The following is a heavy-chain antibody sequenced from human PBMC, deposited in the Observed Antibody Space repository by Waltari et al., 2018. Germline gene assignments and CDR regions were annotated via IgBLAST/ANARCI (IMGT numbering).Heavy chain of an antibody. V-gene: IGHV3-20*04. Sequence: EVQLVESGGCVIRPGGSLILSCAASGFPFDDYGMSWVRQAPGKGLEWVSGINWSGDCTTYADSVKGRFTISRDTAKNYLYLQMNSLRAADTALYYCARERSSPPDHWCQGILVTVSS. D-gene: IGHD6-13*01. CDR2: INWSGDCT. CDR1: GFPFDDYG. CDR3: ARERSSPPDH. J-gene: IGHJ4*02.